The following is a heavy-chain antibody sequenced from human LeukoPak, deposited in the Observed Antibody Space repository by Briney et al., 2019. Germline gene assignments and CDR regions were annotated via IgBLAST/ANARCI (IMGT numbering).Heavy chain of an antibody. J-gene: IGHJ6*02. D-gene: IGHD1-26*01. CDR2: IYYSGST. CDR3: ARGRGELLYYGMDV. Sequence: SETLSLNGTVCGGSISSGDYYWRWIRQPPGKGLEWIGYIYYSGSTYYNPSLKSRVTISVDTSKNQFSLKLSSVTAADTAVYYCARGRGELLYYGMDVWGQGTTVTVSS. CDR1: GGSISSGDYY. V-gene: IGHV4-30-4*01.